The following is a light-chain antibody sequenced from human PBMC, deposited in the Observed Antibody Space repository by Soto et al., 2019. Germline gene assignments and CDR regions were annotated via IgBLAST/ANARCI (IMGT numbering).Light chain of an antibody. CDR2: AAS. CDR1: QNIITY. CDR3: QQSYSNPT. Sequence: DVQLTQSPSSLSVFVGDSVTVTCRASQNIITYLHWYHQKPGEAPTLLINAASTLQSGVPSRFSGSGAGTDFTLTSKSLQPEDVGNYYCQQSYSNPTFGQGTTVEIK. V-gene: IGKV1-39*01. J-gene: IGKJ1*01.